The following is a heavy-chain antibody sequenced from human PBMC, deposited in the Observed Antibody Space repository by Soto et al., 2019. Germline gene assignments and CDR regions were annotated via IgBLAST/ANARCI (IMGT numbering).Heavy chain of an antibody. V-gene: IGHV1-69*02. J-gene: IGHJ3*02. D-gene: IGHD3-3*01. CDR1: VGTFSSYT. CDR3: ARGETNYDFWSGYYRSSAFDI. CDR2: IIPILGIA. Sequence: SVKVSCKASVGTFSSYTISWVRQAPGQGLEWMGRIIPILGIANYAQKFQGRVTITADKSTSTAYMELSSLRSEDTAVYYCARGETNYDFWSGYYRSSAFDIWGQGTMVTVSS.